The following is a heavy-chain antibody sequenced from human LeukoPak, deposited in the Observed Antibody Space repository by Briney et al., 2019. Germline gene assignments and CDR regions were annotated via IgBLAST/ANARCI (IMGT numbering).Heavy chain of an antibody. CDR1: GFTFDDYG. J-gene: IGHJ4*02. CDR3: ARDSRKSGSGYYGGGTHERDY. Sequence: GGSLRLSCAASGFTFDDYGMSWVRQAPGKGLEWVSSISSSSSYIYYADSVKGRFTISRDNAKNSLYLQMNSLRAEDTAVYYCARDSRKSGSGYYGGGTHERDYWGQGTLVTVSS. D-gene: IGHD3-22*01. V-gene: IGHV3-21*01. CDR2: ISSSSSYI.